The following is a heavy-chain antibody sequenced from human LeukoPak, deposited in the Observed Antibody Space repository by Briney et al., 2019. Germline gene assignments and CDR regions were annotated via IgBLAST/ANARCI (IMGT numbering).Heavy chain of an antibody. Sequence: ASVKVSCKASGYTFTSYDINWVRQATGQGLEWMGWMNPNSGNTGCAQKFQGRVTMTRNTSISTAYMELSSLRSEDTAVHYCARGWPPTVSADWGQGTLVTVSS. V-gene: IGHV1-8*01. CDR3: ARGWPPTVSAD. CDR1: GYTFTSYD. CDR2: MNPNSGNT. J-gene: IGHJ4*02. D-gene: IGHD4-11*01.